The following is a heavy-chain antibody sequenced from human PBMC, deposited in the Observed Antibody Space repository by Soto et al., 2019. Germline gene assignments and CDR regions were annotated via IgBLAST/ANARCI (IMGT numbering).Heavy chain of an antibody. D-gene: IGHD3-16*01. CDR3: AREGGWRGGMDV. J-gene: IGHJ6*02. V-gene: IGHV1-69*01. CDR1: GGTFSSYA. Sequence: QVQLVQSGAEVKKPGSSVKVSCKASGGTFSSYAISWVRQAPGQGLEWMGGIIPIFGTANYAQKLQGRVTIAADESTSTAYMEQSHLRSEDTAVYYCAREGGWRGGMDVCGQGTTVTISS. CDR2: IIPIFGTA.